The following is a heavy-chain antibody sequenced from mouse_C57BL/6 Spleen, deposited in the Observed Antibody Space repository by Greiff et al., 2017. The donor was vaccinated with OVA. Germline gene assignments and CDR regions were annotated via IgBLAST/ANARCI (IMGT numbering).Heavy chain of an antibody. CDR3: AREGYYSNYEYYFDY. CDR2: INYDGSST. D-gene: IGHD2-5*01. Sequence: EVQVVESAGGLVQPGRSMKLSCTASGFTFSDYYMAWVRQVPEKGLEWVANINYDGSSTYYLDSLKSRFIISRDNAKNILYLQMSSLKSEDTATYYCAREGYYSNYEYYFDYWGQGTTLTVSS. CDR1: GFTFSDYY. V-gene: IGHV5-16*01. J-gene: IGHJ2*01.